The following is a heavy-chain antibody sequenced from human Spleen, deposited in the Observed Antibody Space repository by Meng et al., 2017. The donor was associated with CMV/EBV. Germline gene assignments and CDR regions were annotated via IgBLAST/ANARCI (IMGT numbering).Heavy chain of an antibody. D-gene: IGHD5-24*01. CDR1: GYTFTGYY. V-gene: IGHV1-2*02. J-gene: IGHJ5*02. Sequence: ASVKVSCKASGYTFTGYYMHWVRQAPGQGLEWMGWINPNSGGTNYAQKFQGRVTMTRDTSISTAYMELSRLRSDDTAVYFCARAREEMATDNWFDPWGQGTLVTVSS. CDR2: INPNSGGT. CDR3: ARAREEMATDNWFDP.